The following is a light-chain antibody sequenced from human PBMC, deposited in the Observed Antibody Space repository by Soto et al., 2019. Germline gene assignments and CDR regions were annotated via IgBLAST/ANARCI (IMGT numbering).Light chain of an antibody. CDR3: QQRSNWPLT. V-gene: IGKV3-11*01. Sequence: EIVLTQSPATLSLSPGERATLSCRASQSVSSYLAWYQQKPGQAPRLLIYDASNRATGIPARFSGSGSGTDVTLTISSLEPEDCAVYYCQQRSNWPLTFGQGNKVEIK. J-gene: IGKJ1*01. CDR2: DAS. CDR1: QSVSSY.